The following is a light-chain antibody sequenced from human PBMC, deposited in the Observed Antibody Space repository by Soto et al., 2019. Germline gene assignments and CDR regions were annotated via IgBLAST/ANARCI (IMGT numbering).Light chain of an antibody. J-gene: IGKJ1*01. CDR2: KAS. CDR1: QTISSW. V-gene: IGKV1-5*03. Sequence: DIQMTQSPSTLSASVGDRVTIICRASQTISSWLAWYQQKGGKAPKLLISKASNLKSGVPSRFSGSGSGTEFTLTISSLQPDDFATYYCQHYNSYSEAFGQGTKVDIK. CDR3: QHYNSYSEA.